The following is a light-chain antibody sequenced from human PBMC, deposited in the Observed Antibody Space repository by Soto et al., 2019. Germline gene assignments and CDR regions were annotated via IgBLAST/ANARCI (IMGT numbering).Light chain of an antibody. CDR2: EGS. CDR3: CSYAGSSTYV. Sequence: QSALTQPASVSGSPGQSITISCTGTSSDVGSYNLVSWYQQHPGKVPKLMIYEGSQRPSGVSNRFSASKSGNTASLTISGLQAEDEADYYCCSYAGSSTYVFVTGTKVTVL. J-gene: IGLJ1*01. CDR1: SSDVGSYNL. V-gene: IGLV2-23*01.